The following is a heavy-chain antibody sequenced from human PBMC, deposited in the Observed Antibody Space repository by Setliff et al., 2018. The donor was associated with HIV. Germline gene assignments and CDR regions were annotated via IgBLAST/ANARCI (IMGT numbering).Heavy chain of an antibody. CDR1: GGSFSDFS. CDR3: ARAGIPPLGARRWFDP. J-gene: IGHJ5*02. Sequence: SETLSLTCAVYGGSFSDFSWTWIRQPPGKGLEWIGEINHRGSTIYNPSLKSRVSISVDTSKKQFSLKLDSATAADTAVYYCARAGIPPLGARRWFDPWGQGTLVTVSS. D-gene: IGHD3-16*01. V-gene: IGHV4-34*01. CDR2: INHRGST.